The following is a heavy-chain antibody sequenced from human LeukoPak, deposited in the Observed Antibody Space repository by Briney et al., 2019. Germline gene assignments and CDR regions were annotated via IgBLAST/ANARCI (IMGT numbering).Heavy chain of an antibody. D-gene: IGHD4-17*01. CDR2: FDPEDGET. CDR1: GYTLTELS. V-gene: IGHV1-24*01. J-gene: IGHJ3*02. Sequence: ASVKVSCKVSGYTLTELSMHWVRQAPGKGLEWMGGFDPEDGETIYAQKFQGRVTMTEDTSTDTAYMELSSLRSEDTAVYYCATDPGHDYGAQRPFDIWGQGTMVTVSS. CDR3: ATDPGHDYGAQRPFDI.